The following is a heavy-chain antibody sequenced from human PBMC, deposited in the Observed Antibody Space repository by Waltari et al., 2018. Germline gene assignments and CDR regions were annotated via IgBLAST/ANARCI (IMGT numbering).Heavy chain of an antibody. CDR1: GFTFNPYA. Sequence: EVQLLESGGGLVQPGGSLRLSCSASGFTFNPYAMSWVRRAPGKGPEGVSAMNGGMVATYYADSVKGRFTTSSDNSRNTLYLQMNRLRAEDTAVYYCAKLWDYGTTWAGAFDCWGQGTLVTVSS. CDR2: MNGGMVAT. J-gene: IGHJ4*02. CDR3: AKLWDYGTTWAGAFDC. V-gene: IGHV3-23*01. D-gene: IGHD3-10*01.